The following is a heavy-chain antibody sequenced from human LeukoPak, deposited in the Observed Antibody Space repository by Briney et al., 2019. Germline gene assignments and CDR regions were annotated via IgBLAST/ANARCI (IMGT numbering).Heavy chain of an antibody. Sequence: SETLSLTCAVYGGSFSGYYWSWIRQPPGKGLEWIGEINHSGSTNYNPSLKSRITISVDTSKNQFSLKLTSVTAADTAVYYCARAVGGGPATALTPLDYWGHGTLVTVSS. CDR1: GGSFSGYY. CDR2: INHSGST. J-gene: IGHJ4*01. CDR3: ARAVGGGPATALTPLDY. D-gene: IGHD2-15*01. V-gene: IGHV4-34*01.